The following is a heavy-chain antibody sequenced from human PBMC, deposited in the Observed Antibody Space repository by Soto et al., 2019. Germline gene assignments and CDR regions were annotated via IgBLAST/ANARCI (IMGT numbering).Heavy chain of an antibody. CDR3: ARDLAAAAY. CDR1: GYIFSNYY. CDR2: INPLPTSGST. V-gene: IGHV1-46*04. Sequence: QVQLVQSGAEVKKPGASVKVSCKASGYIFSNYYIHWVRQAPGQGLEWMAIINPLPTSGSTNYAQELQGRVTLTRDTSTSTVYMELSSLRSEDTAIYYCARDLAAAAYWGQGTLVTVSS. D-gene: IGHD6-13*01. J-gene: IGHJ4*02.